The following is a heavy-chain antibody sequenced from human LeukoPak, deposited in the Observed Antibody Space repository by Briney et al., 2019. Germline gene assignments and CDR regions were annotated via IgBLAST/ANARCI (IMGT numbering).Heavy chain of an antibody. Sequence: PGGSLRLSCAASGFTFSSYWMRWVRHAPGKGLVWVSRINSDGSSTSYADSVKGRFTISRDNAKNTLYLQMNSLRAEDTAVYYCARSYGSGSYYAMSPSDYWGQGTLVTVSS. J-gene: IGHJ4*02. CDR2: INSDGSST. V-gene: IGHV3-74*01. CDR1: GFTFSSYW. CDR3: ARSYGSGSYYAMSPSDY. D-gene: IGHD3-10*01.